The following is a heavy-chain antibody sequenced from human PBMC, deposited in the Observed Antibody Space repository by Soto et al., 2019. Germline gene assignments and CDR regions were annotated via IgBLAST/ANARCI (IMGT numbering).Heavy chain of an antibody. D-gene: IGHD2-15*01. Sequence: VASVKVSCKASGYTFSGYYMHWVRQAPGQGLEWMGWINPNSGGTNYAQNFQGRVTMTRDTSISTAYMELSRLRSDDTAVYYCSRGKTVPASVVVGFYYYYAMDVWGQGTTVTVSS. CDR2: INPNSGGT. CDR1: GYTFSGYY. J-gene: IGHJ6*02. CDR3: SRGKTVPASVVVGFYYYYAMDV. V-gene: IGHV1-2*02.